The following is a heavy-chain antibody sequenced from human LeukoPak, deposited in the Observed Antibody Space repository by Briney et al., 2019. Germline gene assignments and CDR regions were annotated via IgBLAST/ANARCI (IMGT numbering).Heavy chain of an antibody. V-gene: IGHV3-23*01. CDR3: ATTMGATYYFDY. CDR1: GFTFSSDA. CDR2: ISGSGGST. D-gene: IGHD1-26*01. J-gene: IGHJ4*02. Sequence: GGSLRLSCTSSGFTFSSDAMSWVRQAPGKGLEWVSAISGSGGSTYYADSVKGRFTISRDNSKNTLYLQMNSLRAEDTAVYYCATTMGATYYFDYWGQGTLVTVSS.